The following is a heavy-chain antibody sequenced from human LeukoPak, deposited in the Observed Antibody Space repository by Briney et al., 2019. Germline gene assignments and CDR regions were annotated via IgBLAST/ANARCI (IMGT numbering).Heavy chain of an antibody. Sequence: GASVKVSCKASGYTFTSYAMHWVRQAPGQRLEWMGWINAGNGNTKYSQKFQGRVTITRDTSASTAHMELSSLRSEDTAMYYCARDYRGVSSDRRGYTFPSNWFDPWGQGTLVTVSS. D-gene: IGHD5-12*01. J-gene: IGHJ5*02. CDR1: GYTFTSYA. CDR3: ARDYRGVSSDRRGYTFPSNWFDP. V-gene: IGHV1-3*01. CDR2: INAGNGNT.